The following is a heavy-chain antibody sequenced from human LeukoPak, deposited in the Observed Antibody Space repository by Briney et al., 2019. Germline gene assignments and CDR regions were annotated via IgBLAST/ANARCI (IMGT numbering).Heavy chain of an antibody. Sequence: SETLSLTRTVSGYSISSGYYWGWIRQPPGKGLEWIGYVDHTGSTNFNPSLNGRVSISRDTTKNLFSLRLRSVTAADTAVYSCARGRVSSSTWYSTYYYYFYMDVWGKGTTVTVSS. CDR3: ARGRVSSSTWYSTYYYYFYMDV. CDR1: GYSISSGYY. D-gene: IGHD1-1*01. J-gene: IGHJ6*03. CDR2: VDHTGST. V-gene: IGHV4-61*03.